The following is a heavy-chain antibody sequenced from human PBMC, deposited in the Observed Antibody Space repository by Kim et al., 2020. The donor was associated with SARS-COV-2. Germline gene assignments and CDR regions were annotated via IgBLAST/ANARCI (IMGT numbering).Heavy chain of an antibody. CDR1: GGTFSSYA. D-gene: IGHD4-17*01. V-gene: IGHV1-69*13. CDR2: IIPIFGTA. CDR3: ARGRPPSFTVTGGDAFDI. J-gene: IGHJ3*02. Sequence: SVKVSCKASGGTFSSYAISWVRQAPGQGLEWMGGIIPIFGTANYAQKFQGRVTITADESMSTAYMELSSLRSEDTAVYYCARGRPPSFTVTGGDAFDIWGQGTMVTVSS.